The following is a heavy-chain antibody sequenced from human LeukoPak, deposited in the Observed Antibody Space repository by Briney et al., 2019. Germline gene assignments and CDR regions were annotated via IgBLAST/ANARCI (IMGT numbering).Heavy chain of an antibody. Sequence: GGSLRLSCAASGFTFSSYSMNWVRQAPGKGLEWVSSISSSSSDIYYADSVKGRFTISRDNAKNSLYLQMNSLRAEDTAVYYCARDLVATAGSFDYWGQGTLVTVSS. CDR3: ARDLVATAGSFDY. V-gene: IGHV3-21*01. J-gene: IGHJ4*02. CDR2: ISSSSSDI. D-gene: IGHD2-8*02. CDR1: GFTFSSYS.